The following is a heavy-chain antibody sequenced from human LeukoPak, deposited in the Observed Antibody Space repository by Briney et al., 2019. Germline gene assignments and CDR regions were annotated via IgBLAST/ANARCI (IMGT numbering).Heavy chain of an antibody. V-gene: IGHV4-4*07. CDR3: ARGRDYYDSSGLFDY. CDR1: GGSISTYY. D-gene: IGHD3-22*01. Sequence: SETLSLTCSVSGGSISTYYWSWIRQSAGKGLEWIGRIHTSGSTNYNPSLKSRVTMSVDTSKNQFSLKVSSVTAADTGVYYCARGRDYYDSSGLFDYWGQGTLVTVSS. CDR2: IHTSGST. J-gene: IGHJ4*02.